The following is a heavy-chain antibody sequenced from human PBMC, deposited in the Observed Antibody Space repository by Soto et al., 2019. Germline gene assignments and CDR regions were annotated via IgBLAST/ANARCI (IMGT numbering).Heavy chain of an antibody. CDR3: ARDKRVSRWFDP. CDR2: IYYTGST. CDR1: VGSVSSGSYY. J-gene: IGHJ5*02. Sequence: KASETLSLTCTVSVGSVSSGSYYWVWIRHPPGKGLEWIGYIYYTGSTNYNPSLKSRVTISVDTSKNQFSLKLSSVTAADTAVYYCARDKRVSRWFDPWGQGTLVTVSS. V-gene: IGHV4-61*01.